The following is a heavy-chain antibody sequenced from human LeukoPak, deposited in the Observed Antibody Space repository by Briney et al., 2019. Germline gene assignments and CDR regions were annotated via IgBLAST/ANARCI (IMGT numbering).Heavy chain of an antibody. CDR2: INHSGST. J-gene: IGHJ4*02. Sequence: SETLSLTSAVYGGSFSGYYWSWIRQPPGKGLEWIGEINHSGSTNYNPSLKSRVTISVDTSKNQFSLKLSSVTAADTAVYYCARGGGIVPLYYWGQGTLVTVSS. CDR3: ARGGGIVPLYY. D-gene: IGHD2/OR15-2a*01. V-gene: IGHV4-34*01. CDR1: GGSFSGYY.